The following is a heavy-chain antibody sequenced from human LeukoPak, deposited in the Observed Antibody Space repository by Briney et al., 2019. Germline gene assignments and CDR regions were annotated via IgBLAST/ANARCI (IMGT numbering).Heavy chain of an antibody. V-gene: IGHV1-24*01. CDR3: ATHRTTVITGLVY. J-gene: IGHJ4*02. D-gene: IGHD4-17*01. Sequence: ASVKVSCKGSGYTLTDLSTHWVRQAPGKGLEWMGGLDPADGETIYAQKFQGRVTMTEDTSTDTAYMELNSLRSEDTAVYYCATHRTTVITGLVYWGQGTLVSVSS. CDR1: GYTLTDLS. CDR2: LDPADGET.